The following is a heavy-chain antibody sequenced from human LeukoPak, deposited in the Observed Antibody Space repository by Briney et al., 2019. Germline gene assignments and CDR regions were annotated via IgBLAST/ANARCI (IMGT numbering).Heavy chain of an antibody. Sequence: SVKVSCKASGGTFSSYAISWVRQAPGQGLEWMGRIIPIFGIANYAQKFQGRVTITADKSTSTAYTELSSLRSEDTAVYYCARGTAVAGTFGDYWGQGTLVTVSS. D-gene: IGHD6-19*01. CDR2: IIPIFGIA. J-gene: IGHJ4*02. CDR3: ARGTAVAGTFGDY. V-gene: IGHV1-69*04. CDR1: GGTFSSYA.